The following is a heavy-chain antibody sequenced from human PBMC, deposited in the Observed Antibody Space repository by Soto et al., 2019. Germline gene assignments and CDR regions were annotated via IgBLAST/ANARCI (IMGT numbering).Heavy chain of an antibody. CDR2: INHSGST. CDR3: ARGDYVGGSYRPSYYYYGMEV. Sequence: QVQLQQWGAGLLKPSETLSLTCAVYGGSFSGYYWSWIRQPPGKGLEWIGEINHSGSTNYNPSLKSRVTIAVATSKNQFSLKLGCVTAADTAVYYCARGDYVGGSYRPSYYYYGMEVWGQGTTVTVTS. D-gene: IGHD3-16*02. V-gene: IGHV4-34*01. J-gene: IGHJ6*02. CDR1: GGSFSGYY.